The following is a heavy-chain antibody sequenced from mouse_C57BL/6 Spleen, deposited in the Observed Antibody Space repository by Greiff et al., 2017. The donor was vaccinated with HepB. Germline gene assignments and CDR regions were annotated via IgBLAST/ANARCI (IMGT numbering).Heavy chain of an antibody. D-gene: IGHD1-1*01. CDR1: GYTFTSYW. Sequence: QVQLQQPGAELVMPGASVKLSCKASGYTFTSYWMHWVKQRPGQGLEWIGEIDPSDSYTNYNQKFKGKSTLTVDKSSSTAYMQLNSLTSEDSAVYYCARDYGSSWKGYFDVWGTGTTVTVSS. J-gene: IGHJ1*03. CDR3: ARDYGSSWKGYFDV. CDR2: IDPSDSYT. V-gene: IGHV1-69*01.